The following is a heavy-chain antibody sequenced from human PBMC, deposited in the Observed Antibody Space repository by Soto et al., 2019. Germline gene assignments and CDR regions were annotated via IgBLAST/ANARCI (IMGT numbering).Heavy chain of an antibody. Sequence: GGSLRLSCAASGFTFDDYTMHWVRQAPGKGLEWVSLISWDGGSTYYADSVKGRFTISRDNSKNSLYLQMNSLRTEDTALYYCAKDNEEYSSSLDYWGQGTLVTVSS. D-gene: IGHD6-6*01. CDR3: AKDNEEYSSSLDY. CDR1: GFTFDDYT. CDR2: ISWDGGST. J-gene: IGHJ4*02. V-gene: IGHV3-43*01.